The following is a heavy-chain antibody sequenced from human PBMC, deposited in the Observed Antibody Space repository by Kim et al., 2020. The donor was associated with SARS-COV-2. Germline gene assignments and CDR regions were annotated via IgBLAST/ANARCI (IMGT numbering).Heavy chain of an antibody. D-gene: IGHD3-9*01. CDR1: GGSMNRDDTC. J-gene: IGHJ5*02. CDR2: TYYSAVT. V-gene: IGHV4-30-4*01. Sequence: SETLSLTCNVSGGSMNRDDTCWSWIRQSPGKGPEWIIYTYYSAVTFYNPSLKSRLTTSVDKSNNQFSLTLSSVTAVDTADYYCDRTHENYDSWYDPWGPGTLVTVSS. CDR3: DRTHENYDSWYDP.